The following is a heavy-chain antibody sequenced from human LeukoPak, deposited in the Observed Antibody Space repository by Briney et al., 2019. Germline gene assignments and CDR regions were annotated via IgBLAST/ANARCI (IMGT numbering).Heavy chain of an antibody. D-gene: IGHD6-6*01. V-gene: IGHV4-39*07. Sequence: SETLSLTCTVSSGSISSSSYYWGWIRQPPGKGLEWIGSIYYSGSTYYNPSLKSRVTISVDTSKNQFSLKLSSVTAADTAVYYCARAGDGIAARPIYYYYYMDVWGKGTTVTVSS. CDR1: SGSISSSSYY. CDR3: ARAGDGIAARPIYYYYYMDV. CDR2: IYYSGST. J-gene: IGHJ6*03.